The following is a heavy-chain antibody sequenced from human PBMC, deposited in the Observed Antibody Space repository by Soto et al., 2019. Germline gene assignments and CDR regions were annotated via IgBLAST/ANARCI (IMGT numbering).Heavy chain of an antibody. Sequence: GGSLRLSCTASGFTFSSYWMHWVCQAPGKGLVWVSRINSDGSSTNYADSVKGRFTISRDNAKNTLYLQMNSLRAEDTAVYYCARARWELVLFDYWGQGTLVTVSS. CDR1: GFTFSSYW. D-gene: IGHD1-26*01. CDR2: INSDGSST. CDR3: ARARWELVLFDY. J-gene: IGHJ4*02. V-gene: IGHV3-74*01.